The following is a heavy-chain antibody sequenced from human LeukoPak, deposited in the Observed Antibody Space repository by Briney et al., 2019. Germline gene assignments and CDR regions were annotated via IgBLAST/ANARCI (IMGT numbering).Heavy chain of an antibody. Sequence: RAGRSLRLSCAASGFTFSTYAMHCVRQAPGKGLEWVAVISYDGTYKYYADSVKGRFTISRDNSKNTLYLQMNSLRAEDTAVYFSAKGTTTPTIGTLEKDAFDIWGQGTMVTVSS. CDR1: GFTFSTYA. CDR3: AKGTTTPTIGTLEKDAFDI. CDR2: ISYDGTYK. D-gene: IGHD1/OR15-1a*01. V-gene: IGHV3-30*01. J-gene: IGHJ3*02.